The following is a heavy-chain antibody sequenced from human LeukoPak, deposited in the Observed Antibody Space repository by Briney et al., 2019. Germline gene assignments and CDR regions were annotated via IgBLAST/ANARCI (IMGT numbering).Heavy chain of an antibody. J-gene: IGHJ6*03. V-gene: IGHV4-34*01. CDR2: INHSGST. D-gene: IGHD4-11*01. Sequence: PSETLSLTCAVYGGSFRGYYWSWIRQPPGKGLEWIGEINHSGSTNHNPSLKSRVTISVDTSKNQFSLKLSSVTAADTAVYYCARDPTVAYMDVWGKGTTVTVSS. CDR1: GGSFRGYY. CDR3: ARDPTVAYMDV.